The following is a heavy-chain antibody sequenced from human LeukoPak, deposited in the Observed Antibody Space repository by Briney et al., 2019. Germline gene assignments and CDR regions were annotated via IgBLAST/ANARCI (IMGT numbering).Heavy chain of an antibody. CDR1: GYTFTGYY. V-gene: IGHV1-46*01. Sequence: ASVKVSCTASGYTFTGYYMHWVRQAPGQGLEWMGIINPSGGSTSYAQKFQGRVTMTRDTSTSTVYMELSSLRSEDTAVYYCARGLGYDSSGYYFTNFDYWGQGTLVTVSS. D-gene: IGHD3-22*01. CDR3: ARGLGYDSSGYYFTNFDY. J-gene: IGHJ4*02. CDR2: INPSGGST.